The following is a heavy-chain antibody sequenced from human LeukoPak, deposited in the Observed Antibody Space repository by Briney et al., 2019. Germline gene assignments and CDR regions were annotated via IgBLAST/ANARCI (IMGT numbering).Heavy chain of an antibody. CDR1: GGSISSSSYY. Sequence: SETLSLTCTVSGGSISSSSYYWGWIRQPPGKGPEWIGSIFYSGNTYYQASLKSRVTISVDPFKNHFSLKLSPVTSADTAVYYCARRSSGGGLFDYWGQGTLVTVSS. CDR3: ARRSSGGGLFDY. J-gene: IGHJ4*02. V-gene: IGHV4-39*02. CDR2: IFYSGNT. D-gene: IGHD6-19*01.